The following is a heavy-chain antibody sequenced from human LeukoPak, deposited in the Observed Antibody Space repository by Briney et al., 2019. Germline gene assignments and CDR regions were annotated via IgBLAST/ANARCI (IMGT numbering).Heavy chain of an antibody. V-gene: IGHV3-53*01. Sequence: GGSLRLSCAASGFTVSSNYRSWVRQAPGKGLEWVSVIYSGGSTYYADSVKGRFTISRDKSKHTLYLQMNSLRAEDTAVYYCARGGDSSGYTAPFFDYWGQGTLVTVSS. J-gene: IGHJ4*02. CDR3: ARGGDSSGYTAPFFDY. CDR2: IYSGGST. D-gene: IGHD3-22*01. CDR1: GFTVSSNY.